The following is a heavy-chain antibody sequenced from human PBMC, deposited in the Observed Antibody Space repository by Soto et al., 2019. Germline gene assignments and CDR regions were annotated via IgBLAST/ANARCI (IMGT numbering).Heavy chain of an antibody. V-gene: IGHV3-48*02. J-gene: IGHJ5*02. CDR3: ARDNGMAGSFDP. D-gene: IGHD2-8*01. CDR2: ISFSSTTI. CDR1: GFAFSTYS. Sequence: QLVESGGGLVQPGGSLRLSCAASGFAFSTYSMNWVRQAPGKGLEWVSYISFSSTTIFYADSVRGRFTISRANAKNSLYLQMNTLRDEDTAVYYCARDNGMAGSFDPWGQGTLVTVSS.